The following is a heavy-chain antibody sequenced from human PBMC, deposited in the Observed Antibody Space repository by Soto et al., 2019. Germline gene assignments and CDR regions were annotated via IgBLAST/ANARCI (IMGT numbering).Heavy chain of an antibody. CDR2: IWYDGSNK. Sequence: GGSLRLSCAASGFTFSSYGMHWVRQAPGKGLEWVAVIWYDGSNKYYADSVKGRFTISRDNSKNTLYLQMNSLRAEDTAVYYCARVSRSGYSFGYWGQRTLVTVSS. V-gene: IGHV3-33*01. CDR3: ARVSRSGYSFGY. J-gene: IGHJ4*02. CDR1: GFTFSSYG. D-gene: IGHD3-22*01.